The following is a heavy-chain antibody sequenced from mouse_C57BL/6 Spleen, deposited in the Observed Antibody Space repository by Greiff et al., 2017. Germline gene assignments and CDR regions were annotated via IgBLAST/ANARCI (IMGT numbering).Heavy chain of an antibody. J-gene: IGHJ4*01. Sequence: EVKLQESGEGLVKPGGSLKLSCAASGFTFSSYAMSWVRQTPEKRLEWVAYISSGGDYIYYADTVKGRFTISRDNARNTLYLQMSSLKSEDTAMYYCTRDPYYYGSSSMDYWGQGTSVTVSS. D-gene: IGHD1-1*01. V-gene: IGHV5-9-1*02. CDR3: TRDPYYYGSSSMDY. CDR1: GFTFSSYA. CDR2: ISSGGDYI.